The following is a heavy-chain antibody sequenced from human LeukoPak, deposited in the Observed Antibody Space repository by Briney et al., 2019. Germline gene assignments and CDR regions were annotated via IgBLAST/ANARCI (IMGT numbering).Heavy chain of an antibody. J-gene: IGHJ5*02. Sequence: PGGSLRLSCAASGFTFGDYYMSWIRQAPGKGLEWVSYISSSGSTIYYADSVKGRFTISRDNAKNSLYLQMNSLRAEDTAVYYCARDQNWNYQEGFDPWGQGTLVTVSS. CDR3: ARDQNWNYQEGFDP. CDR1: GFTFGDYY. V-gene: IGHV3-11*01. CDR2: ISSSGSTI. D-gene: IGHD1-7*01.